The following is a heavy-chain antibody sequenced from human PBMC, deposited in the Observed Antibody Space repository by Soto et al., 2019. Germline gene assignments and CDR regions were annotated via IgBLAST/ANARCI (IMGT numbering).Heavy chain of an antibody. J-gene: IGHJ4*02. CDR3: VRPSDFWSAYYPSYFDS. CDR2: IYPGDSDT. Sequence: GESLKISCKASGYIFTRYWIGWVRQMPGKGLEWMGIIYPGDSDTRYSPSFQGQVTISVDKSISTAYLQWSSLKASDTAMYYCVRPSDFWSAYYPSYFDSWGQGTLVTVSS. D-gene: IGHD3-3*01. CDR1: GYIFTRYW. V-gene: IGHV5-51*01.